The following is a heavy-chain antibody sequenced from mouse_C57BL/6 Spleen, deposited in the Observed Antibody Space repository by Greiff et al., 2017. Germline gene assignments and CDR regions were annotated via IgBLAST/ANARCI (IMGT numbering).Heavy chain of an antibody. V-gene: IGHV1-52*01. CDR1: GYTFTSYW. CDR2: IDPSDSDT. Sequence: VQLQQPGAELVRPGSSVKLSCKASGYTFTSYWMHWVKQRPIQGLEWIGNIDPSDSDTHYNQKFKDKATLTVDKSSSTAYMQLSSLTSEDSAVYYCARHTTVVGYFDVWGTGTTVTVSS. D-gene: IGHD1-1*01. J-gene: IGHJ1*03. CDR3: ARHTTVVGYFDV.